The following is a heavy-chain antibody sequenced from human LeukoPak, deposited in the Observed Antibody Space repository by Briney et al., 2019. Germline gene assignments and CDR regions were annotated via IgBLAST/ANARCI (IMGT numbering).Heavy chain of an antibody. J-gene: IGHJ6*02. CDR3: ATATYYYDSSGYFPAYYYYGMDV. Sequence: SEPLSLTCTVPGGSISSYYWSWIRQPAGKGREGIGCIYISGCTNFNPSVKSRVTMSVHTTKKQLSLKLSFVTAAATAVYYCATATYYYDSSGYFPAYYYYGMDVWGQRTTVTVSS. D-gene: IGHD3-22*01. V-gene: IGHV4-4*07. CDR2: IYISGCT. CDR1: GGSISSYY.